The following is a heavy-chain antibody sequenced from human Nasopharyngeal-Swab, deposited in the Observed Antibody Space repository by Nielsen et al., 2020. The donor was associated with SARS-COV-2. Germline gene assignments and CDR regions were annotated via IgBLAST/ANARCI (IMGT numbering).Heavy chain of an antibody. CDR2: IGTAGDT. V-gene: IGHV3-13*01. CDR3: AELEGDYADY. D-gene: IGHD4-17*01. J-gene: IGHJ4*02. CDR1: GFTFSSYD. Sequence: GGSLRLSCAASGFTFSSYDMHWVRQATGNGLEWVSAIGTAGDTYYPGSVKGRFTISRENAKNSLYLQMNSLRAEDTALYYCAELEGDYADYWGQGTLVTVSS.